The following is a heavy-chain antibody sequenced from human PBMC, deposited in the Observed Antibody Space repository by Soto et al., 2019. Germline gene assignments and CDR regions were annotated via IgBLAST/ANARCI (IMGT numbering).Heavy chain of an antibody. J-gene: IGHJ6*02. CDR2: IYYSGGT. V-gene: IGHV4-59*01. CDR3: ARLGEQLGSHGPYYYGMDV. CDR1: GGSISSYY. D-gene: IGHD6-6*01. Sequence: PSETLSLTCTVSGGSISSYYWSWIRQPPGKGLEWIGYIYYSGGTNYNPSLKSRVTISVDTSKNQFSLKLSSVTAADTAVYYCARLGEQLGSHGPYYYGMDVWGQGTTVTVSS.